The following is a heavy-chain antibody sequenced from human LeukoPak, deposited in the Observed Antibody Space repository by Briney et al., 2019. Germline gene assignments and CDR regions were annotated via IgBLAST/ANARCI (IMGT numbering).Heavy chain of an antibody. CDR1: GYTFSSYG. CDR2: ISGYNGNT. Sequence: ASVKVSCKASGYTFSSYGISWLRQAPGQGLEWMGWISGYNGNTNYAQKFQGRVTMTTDTSTSTLYIEVMSLRSDDTAVYYCARDNGHKGVDYWGQGTLVIVSS. J-gene: IGHJ4*02. V-gene: IGHV1-18*01. CDR3: ARDNGHKGVDY. D-gene: IGHD2-21*01.